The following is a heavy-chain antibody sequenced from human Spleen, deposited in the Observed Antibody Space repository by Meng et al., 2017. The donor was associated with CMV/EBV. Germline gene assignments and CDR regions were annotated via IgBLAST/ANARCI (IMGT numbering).Heavy chain of an antibody. CDR1: GYSFTNFW. D-gene: IGHD6-25*01. CDR2: IYPRDSDT. J-gene: IGHJ4*02. CDR3: ATQIAAAGLFDY. Sequence: KVSCKGSGYSFTNFWIGWVRQMPGKGLEWMAIIYPRDSDTRYNPSFQGQVTISVDKSISTAYLQWSSLKASDTAMYYCATQIAAAGLFDYWGQGTLVTVSS. V-gene: IGHV5-51*01.